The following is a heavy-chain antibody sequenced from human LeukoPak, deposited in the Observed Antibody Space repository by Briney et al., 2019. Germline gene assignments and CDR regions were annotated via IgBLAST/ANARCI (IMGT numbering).Heavy chain of an antibody. J-gene: IGHJ4*02. Sequence: PGGSLRLSCAASGFTFSSYWMSWVRQAPGKGLEWVANIKQDGSEKYYVDSVKGRFTISRDNAKNSLYLQMNSLRAEDSAVYYCARDLGGGPPGYWGQGTLVTVSS. V-gene: IGHV3-7*01. CDR3: ARDLGGGPPGY. D-gene: IGHD4-23*01. CDR1: GFTFSSYW. CDR2: IKQDGSEK.